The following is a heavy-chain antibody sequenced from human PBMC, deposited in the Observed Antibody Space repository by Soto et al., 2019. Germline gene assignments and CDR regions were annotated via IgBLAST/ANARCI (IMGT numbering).Heavy chain of an antibody. CDR3: TRATFDV. CDR2: IWFDGIKE. V-gene: IGHV3-33*01. CDR1: GFDFTTYA. J-gene: IGHJ6*02. Sequence: PGGSLRLSCAVTGFDFTTYAMHWVRQTPDKGLEWVAIIWFDGIKEFYAESVRGRFTISIDTSKNTVFLQMNNVRAEDTALYYCTRATFDVRGQGTTVTVSS.